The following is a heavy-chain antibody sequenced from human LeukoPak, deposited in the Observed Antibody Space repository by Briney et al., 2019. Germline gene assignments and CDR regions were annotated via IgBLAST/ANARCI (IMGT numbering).Heavy chain of an antibody. CDR2: IYYSGSA. CDR1: GGSISSYY. CDR3: ARDPVVVPAAIGYFHL. V-gene: IGHV4-59*01. J-gene: IGHJ2*01. D-gene: IGHD2-2*02. Sequence: TPSETLSLTCTVSGGSISSYYWSWIRQPRGKGLEWIGYIYYSGSANYNPPLKSRVTISVDTSKNQFSLKLSSVTAADTAVYYCARDPVVVPAAIGYFHLWGRGTLVTVSS.